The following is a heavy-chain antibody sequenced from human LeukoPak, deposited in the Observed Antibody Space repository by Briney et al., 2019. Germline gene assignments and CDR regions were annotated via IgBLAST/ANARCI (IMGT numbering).Heavy chain of an antibody. D-gene: IGHD1-26*01. CDR2: INANSGGT. V-gene: IGHV1-2*06. J-gene: IGHJ4*02. CDR1: GYTFADYF. Sequence: ASVKVSCKTSGYTFADYFIHWVRQAPGQGLEWMGRINANSGGTEYQQKFQGRVTMTRDTSISTAYVEVNWLISDDTAIYYCARDISSTPNWEFDYWGQGTLVTVSS. CDR3: ARDISSTPNWEFDY.